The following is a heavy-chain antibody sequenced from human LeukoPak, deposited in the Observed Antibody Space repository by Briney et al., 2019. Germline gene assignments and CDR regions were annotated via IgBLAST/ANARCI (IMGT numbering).Heavy chain of an antibody. Sequence: ASVKVSCKVSGYTLTELSMHWVRQAPGKGLEWMGGFDPEDGETIYTQKFQGRVTMTEDTSTDTAYMELSSLRSEDTAVYYCATDQPGIAAAGTYYWGQGTLVTVSS. CDR1: GYTLTELS. J-gene: IGHJ4*01. CDR2: FDPEDGET. V-gene: IGHV1-24*01. CDR3: ATDQPGIAAAGTYY. D-gene: IGHD6-13*01.